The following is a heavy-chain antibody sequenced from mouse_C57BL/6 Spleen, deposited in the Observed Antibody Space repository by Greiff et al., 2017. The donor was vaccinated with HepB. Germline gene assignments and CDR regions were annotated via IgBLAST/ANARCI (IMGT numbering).Heavy chain of an antibody. CDR2: IYPGDGDT. CDR3: ARYRETFAY. J-gene: IGHJ3*01. V-gene: IGHV1-82*01. Sequence: QVQLQQSGPELVKPGASVKISCKASGYAFSSSWMNWVKQRPGKGLEWIGRIYPGDGDTNYNGKFKGKATLTADKSSSTAYMQLSSLTSEDSAVYFCARYRETFAYWGQGTLVTVSA. CDR1: GYAFSSSW.